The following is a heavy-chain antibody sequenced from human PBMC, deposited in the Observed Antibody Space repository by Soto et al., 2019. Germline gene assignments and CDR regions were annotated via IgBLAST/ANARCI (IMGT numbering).Heavy chain of an antibody. CDR1: GFSLSTSAVG. Sequence: QITWKESGPTLVRPTQTLTLTCTFSGFSLSTSAVGVNWIRQPPGKPLEWLALIYWDDTKHYSSSLRNRLTITKDTSKNQVVLTMTNMDPVDTATYYCAHGSGWLSDQWGQGTLVTVSS. V-gene: IGHV2-5*02. D-gene: IGHD6-19*01. CDR2: IYWDDTK. J-gene: IGHJ4*02. CDR3: AHGSGWLSDQ.